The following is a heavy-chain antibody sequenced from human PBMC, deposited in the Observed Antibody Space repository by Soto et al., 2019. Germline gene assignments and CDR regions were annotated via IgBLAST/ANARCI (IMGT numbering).Heavy chain of an antibody. CDR2: INNSGST. CDR1: GGSFSGYY. J-gene: IGHJ4*02. V-gene: IGHV4-34*01. CDR3: ARGQSSLLLDC. Sequence: QVQLQQWGAGLLKPSETLSLTCAVYGGSFSGYYWSWIRQHPGKGLEWIGEINNSGSTNYNPSLKSRVTISVDTSKNQFSLKLSSVTAADTAVYYCARGQSSLLLDCWGQGVLVTVSS. D-gene: IGHD2-8*02.